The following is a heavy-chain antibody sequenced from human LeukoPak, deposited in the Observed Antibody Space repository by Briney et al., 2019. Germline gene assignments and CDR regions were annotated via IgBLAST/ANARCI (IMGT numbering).Heavy chain of an antibody. CDR3: ARDKEILYPKGWFDP. CDR1: GGSISSYY. D-gene: IGHD2-8*01. Sequence: PSETLSLTCTVSGGSISSYYWSWIRQPPGKGLEWIGYIYYSGSTNYNPSLESRVTISVDTSKNQFSLKLSSVTAADTAVYFCARDKEILYPKGWFDPWGQGTLVTVSS. V-gene: IGHV4-59*01. J-gene: IGHJ5*02. CDR2: IYYSGST.